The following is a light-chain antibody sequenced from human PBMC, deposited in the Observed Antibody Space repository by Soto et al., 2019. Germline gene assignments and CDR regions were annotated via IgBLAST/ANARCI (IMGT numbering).Light chain of an antibody. Sequence: QSALTQPRSVSGSPGQSVTISCTGTSSDVGGYNYVSWYQQHPGKAPKLMIYDVSKRPSGVPDRFSGSKSGNTASLTISGLQAEDEADYYCCSYAGSYTVVXGGGTKLTVL. CDR3: CSYAGSYTVV. V-gene: IGLV2-11*01. CDR1: SSDVGGYNY. CDR2: DVS. J-gene: IGLJ2*01.